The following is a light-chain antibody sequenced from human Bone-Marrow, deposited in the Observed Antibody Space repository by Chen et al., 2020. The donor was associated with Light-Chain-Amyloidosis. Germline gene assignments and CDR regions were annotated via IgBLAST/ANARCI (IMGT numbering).Light chain of an antibody. CDR1: SGSIATNH. V-gene: IGLV6-57*01. CDR3: QSYQGSSQGV. J-gene: IGLJ3*02. CDR2: EDD. Sequence: NFMLTQPHSVSDSPGKTVIISCTRSSGSIATNHVQWYQQRPGSSPTTVIYEDDQRPSGVPDRFSGSIDRSSNSASLTISGLKTEDEADYYCQSYQGSSQGVFGGGTKLTVL.